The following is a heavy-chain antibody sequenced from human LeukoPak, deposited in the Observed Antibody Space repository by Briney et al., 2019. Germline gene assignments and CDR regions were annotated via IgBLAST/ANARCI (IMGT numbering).Heavy chain of an antibody. V-gene: IGHV7-4-1*02. CDR2: ITTSTGNP. D-gene: IGHD6-13*01. Sequence: ASVKVSCKASGYTFTGYSINWLRQAPGQGLEWMGWITTSTGNPTYAQGFTGRFVFSLDTSVSTTYLHINSLKAEDTAVYYCARNSGGSSWYSDYWGQGTLVTVSS. J-gene: IGHJ4*02. CDR3: ARNSGGSSWYSDY. CDR1: GYTFTGYS.